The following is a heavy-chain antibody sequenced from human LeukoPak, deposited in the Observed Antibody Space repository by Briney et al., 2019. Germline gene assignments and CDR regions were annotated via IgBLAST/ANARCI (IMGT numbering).Heavy chain of an antibody. CDR2: IYYSGST. Sequence: SETLSLTCTVSGDSISGFHWSWIRQPPGKGLEWIGYIYYSGSTNYNPSLKSRVTISVDTSKNQFSLKLSSVTAADTAVYYCARRGDSSSWYFDYWGQGTLVTVSS. J-gene: IGHJ4*02. V-gene: IGHV4-59*12. D-gene: IGHD6-13*01. CDR3: ARRGDSSSWYFDY. CDR1: GDSISGFH.